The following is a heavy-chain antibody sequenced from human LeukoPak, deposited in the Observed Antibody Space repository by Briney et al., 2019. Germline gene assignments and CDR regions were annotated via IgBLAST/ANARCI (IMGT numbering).Heavy chain of an antibody. V-gene: IGHV3-23*01. CDR1: GFPFSSYA. CDR2: IIASGRTT. Sequence: GGSLRLSCAASGFPFSSYAMSWFRQTPGKGLEWVSSIIASGRTTYYADSVKGRFTISRDNSKNTVYLQMHTLRAEDTAVYYCAKGAGGSYGLYYFDYWGQGALVTVSS. CDR3: AKGAGGSYGLYYFDY. D-gene: IGHD3-10*01. J-gene: IGHJ4*02.